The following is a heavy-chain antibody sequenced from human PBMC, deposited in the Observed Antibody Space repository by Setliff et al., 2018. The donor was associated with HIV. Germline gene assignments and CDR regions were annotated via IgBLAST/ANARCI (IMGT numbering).Heavy chain of an antibody. D-gene: IGHD4-4*01. CDR3: ARDLTSNSNCFEP. V-gene: IGHV4-31*03. CDR1: GGSLISGGYY. CDR2: VYYTGKT. Sequence: SETLSLTLSVSGGSLISGGYYWSWIRQHPGKGLEWIGYVYYTGKTYYNPSLESRISMSVDTSKNQFSLKLTSVTAADTAIYYCARDLTSNSNCFEPWGQGTQVTVSS. J-gene: IGHJ5*02.